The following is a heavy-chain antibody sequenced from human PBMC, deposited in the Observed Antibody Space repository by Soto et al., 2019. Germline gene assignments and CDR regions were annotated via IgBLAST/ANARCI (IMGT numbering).Heavy chain of an antibody. Sequence: GGSLRLSCAASGFTFSSYWMSWVRQAPGKGLEWVANIKQDGSEKYYVDSVKGRFTISRDNAKNSLYLQMNSLRAEDTAVYYCARGQQLDPWAFDIWGQGTMVTVSS. V-gene: IGHV3-7*01. J-gene: IGHJ3*02. CDR3: ARGQQLDPWAFDI. D-gene: IGHD6-13*01. CDR2: IKQDGSEK. CDR1: GFTFSSYW.